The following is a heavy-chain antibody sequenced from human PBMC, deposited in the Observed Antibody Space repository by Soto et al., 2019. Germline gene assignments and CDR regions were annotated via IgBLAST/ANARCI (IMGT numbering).Heavy chain of an antibody. Sequence: GASVKVSCKASGYTFTSYAMHCVRQAPGQRLEWMGWINSGNGNTKYSQKFQGRVTITRDTSARTAYMELSSLRSEDTAVYYCARDPSGYTAMVNWFDPWGQGTLVTVSS. CDR2: INSGNGNT. D-gene: IGHD5-18*01. J-gene: IGHJ5*02. CDR3: ARDPSGYTAMVNWFDP. CDR1: GYTFTSYA. V-gene: IGHV1-3*01.